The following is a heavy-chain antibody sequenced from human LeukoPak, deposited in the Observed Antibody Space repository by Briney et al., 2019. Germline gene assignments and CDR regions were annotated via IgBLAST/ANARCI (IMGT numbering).Heavy chain of an antibody. D-gene: IGHD3-22*01. Sequence: ASVKVSCKASGGTFSSYAINWVRQAPGQGLEWMGRIIPILGIANYARKFQGRVTITADKSTSTAYMELSSLRSEDTAVYYCARGGPYYYDSSFDYWGQGTLVTVSS. V-gene: IGHV1-69*04. CDR3: ARGGPYYYDSSFDY. J-gene: IGHJ4*02. CDR2: IIPILGIA. CDR1: GGTFSSYA.